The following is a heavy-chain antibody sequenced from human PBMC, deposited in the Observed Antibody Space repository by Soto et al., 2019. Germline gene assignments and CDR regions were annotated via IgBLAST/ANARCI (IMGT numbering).Heavy chain of an antibody. CDR1: GFTFSNYA. D-gene: IGHD2-15*01. CDR2: ISDSSGRT. J-gene: IGHJ6*02. CDR3: ARDRRYCSGGSCYSHYYGMDV. V-gene: IGHV3-23*01. Sequence: EVQLLESGGGLVQPGGSLRLSCAASGFTFSNYAMNWVRQAPGKGLAWVSAISDSSGRTYYADSVKGRFTVSRDNSKNTLYLQMNSLRAEDTAVYYCARDRRYCSGGSCYSHYYGMDVWGQGTTVTVSS.